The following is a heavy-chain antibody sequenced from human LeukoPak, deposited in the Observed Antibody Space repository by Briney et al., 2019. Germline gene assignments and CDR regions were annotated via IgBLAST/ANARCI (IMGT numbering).Heavy chain of an antibody. V-gene: IGHV3-30*14. CDR1: GFTFSSYV. Sequence: GGSLRLSCAASGFTFSSYVMHGVHPAPGKGLEWVAVISYDGSNKYYANSVKGRFTISRVNSKKTLYLQMNSLRAEDTAVYYCARVASGSCLDAFDIWGQGTMVTVSS. J-gene: IGHJ3*02. D-gene: IGHD1-26*01. CDR2: ISYDGSNK. CDR3: ARVASGSCLDAFDI.